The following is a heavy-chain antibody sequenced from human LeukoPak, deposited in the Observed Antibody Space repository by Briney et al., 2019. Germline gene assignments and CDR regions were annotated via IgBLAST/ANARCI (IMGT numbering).Heavy chain of an antibody. D-gene: IGHD6-19*01. CDR1: GFTSGDYA. Sequence: GGSLRLSCTASGFTSGDYAMSWVRQAPGKGREWVGFIRSKAYGGTTEYAASVKGRFTISRDDSKSIAYLQMNSLTIEDTDVYYCTRASGSYSSGWYAVYWGQGTLVTVSS. V-gene: IGHV3-49*04. CDR3: TRASGSYSSGWYAVY. J-gene: IGHJ4*02. CDR2: IRSKAYGGTT.